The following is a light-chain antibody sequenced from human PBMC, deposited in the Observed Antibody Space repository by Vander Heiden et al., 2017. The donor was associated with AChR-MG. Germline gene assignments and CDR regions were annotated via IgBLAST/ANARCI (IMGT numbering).Light chain of an antibody. Sequence: DIQMTQSPSTLSASVGDSLTITCRASQSVSYRLAWYQQRPGRAPELRIYDASTVEGGVPSRFSGSRSGTEFTLTISSLQPYDFATYYCQQYNSYPYTFGQGTKLEI. CDR2: DAS. J-gene: IGKJ2*01. CDR1: QSVSYR. V-gene: IGKV1-5*01. CDR3: QQYNSYPYT.